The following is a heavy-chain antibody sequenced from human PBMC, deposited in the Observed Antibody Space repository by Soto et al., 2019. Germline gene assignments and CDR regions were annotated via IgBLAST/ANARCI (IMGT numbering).Heavy chain of an antibody. CDR3: ARPIQYCYDSSGQSAWFDP. V-gene: IGHV1-69*12. CDR1: GGTFSSYA. Sequence: QVQLVQSGAEVKKPGSSVKVSCKASGGTFSSYAISWVRQAPGQGLEWMGGIIPIFGTANYAQKFQGRVTITADESTSTAYMELSSLRSEDTAVYYCARPIQYCYDSSGQSAWFDPWGQGTLVTVSS. D-gene: IGHD3-22*01. CDR2: IIPIFGTA. J-gene: IGHJ5*02.